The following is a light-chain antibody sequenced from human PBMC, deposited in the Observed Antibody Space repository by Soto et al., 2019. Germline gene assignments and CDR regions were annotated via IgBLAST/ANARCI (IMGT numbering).Light chain of an antibody. CDR3: QQYNGYPYT. Sequence: DIQMTQSPSTLSASVGDRVTITCRASQSISSWLAWYQQKPGKAPKLLIYKASSLESGVPSRLSGSGSGTEFTLTISSLQPDDFATYYCQQYNGYPYTFGQGTKLEIK. J-gene: IGKJ2*01. CDR1: QSISSW. CDR2: KAS. V-gene: IGKV1-5*03.